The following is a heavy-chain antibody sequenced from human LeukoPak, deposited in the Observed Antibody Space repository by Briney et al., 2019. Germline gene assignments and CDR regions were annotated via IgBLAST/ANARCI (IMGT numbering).Heavy chain of an antibody. V-gene: IGHV4-38-2*02. CDR2: MYHSGST. CDR1: GYSISSGHY. D-gene: IGHD3-10*01. CDR3: ARGPRFGELLWHWFDP. J-gene: IGHJ5*02. Sequence: SETLSPTCTVSGYSISSGHYWGWIRQPPGKGLEWIGSMYHSGSTYYNPPLKSRVTISEDTSKNQFSLKLRSVTAADTAVYYCARGPRFGELLWHWFDPWGQGTPVTVSS.